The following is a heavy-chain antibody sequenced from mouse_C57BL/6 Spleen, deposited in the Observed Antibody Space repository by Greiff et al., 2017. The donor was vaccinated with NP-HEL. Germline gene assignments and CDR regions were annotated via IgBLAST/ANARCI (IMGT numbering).Heavy chain of an antibody. CDR2: FYPGSGSI. CDR3: ARHEDYDYGSRAAWFAY. J-gene: IGHJ3*01. D-gene: IGHD1-1*01. V-gene: IGHV1-62-2*01. Sequence: VQLQQSGAELVKPGASVKLSCKASGYTFTEYTIHWVKQRSGQGLEWIGWFYPGSGSIKYNEKFKDKATLTADKSSSTVYMELSRLTSEDSAVYFCARHEDYDYGSRAAWFAYWGQGTLVTVSA. CDR1: GYTFTEYT.